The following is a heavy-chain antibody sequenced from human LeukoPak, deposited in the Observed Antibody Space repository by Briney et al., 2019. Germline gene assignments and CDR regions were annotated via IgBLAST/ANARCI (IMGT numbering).Heavy chain of an antibody. J-gene: IGHJ4*03. D-gene: IGHD5-24*01. CDR2: IDHRRDT. Sequence: SETLSLTCAVYGGSFSRYYWSWIRQSPGKGLEWIAEIDHRRDTNYNPSVKSRVTISVDTSKNQFSLRVRSLSAADTAVYYCARGATISETGYFDFWGQGTLVTVSS. CDR1: GGSFSRYY. V-gene: IGHV4-34*01. CDR3: ARGATISETGYFDF.